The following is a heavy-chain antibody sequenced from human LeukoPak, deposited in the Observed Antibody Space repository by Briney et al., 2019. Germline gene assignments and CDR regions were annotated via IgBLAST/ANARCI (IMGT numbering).Heavy chain of an antibody. CDR2: ISSSSTTI. V-gene: IGHV3-48*02. J-gene: IGHJ4*02. CDR3: ARLWVEMATTIDY. CDR1: GFTFSRYS. D-gene: IGHD5-24*01. Sequence: PGGSLRLSCAASGFTFSRYSMNWVRQAPGKGLEWVSYISSSSTTIYYADSVKGRFTISRDNAKNSLYLQMNSLRDEDTAVYYCARLWVEMATTIDYWGQGTLVTVSS.